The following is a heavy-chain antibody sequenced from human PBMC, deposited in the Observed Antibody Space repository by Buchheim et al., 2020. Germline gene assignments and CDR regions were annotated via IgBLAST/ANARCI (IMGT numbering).Heavy chain of an antibody. CDR1: GFTFSSYA. D-gene: IGHD2-15*01. J-gene: IGHJ5*02. Sequence: QVQLVESGGGVVQPGRSLRLSYAASGFTFSSYAMHWVRQAPGKGLEWVAVISYDGSNKYYADSVKGRFTISRDNSKNTLYLQMNSLRAEDTAVYYCARDRIPWFDPWGQGTL. CDR2: ISYDGSNK. CDR3: ARDRIPWFDP. V-gene: IGHV3-30*04.